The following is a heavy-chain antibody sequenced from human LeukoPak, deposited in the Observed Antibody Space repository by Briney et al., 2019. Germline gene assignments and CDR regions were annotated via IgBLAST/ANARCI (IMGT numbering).Heavy chain of an antibody. CDR1: GFTFSNYA. J-gene: IGHJ4*02. CDR3: AKEMALGIAVAGFLDF. D-gene: IGHD6-19*01. V-gene: IGHV3-23*01. Sequence: GGSLRLSCAASGFTFSNYAINWVRQAPGKGLEWVSAISASGGSSYYADSVRDRFTISRDNSKSMLYLKMSSLRAEDTAVYYCAKEMALGIAVAGFLDFWGQGTLVTVSS. CDR2: ISASGGSS.